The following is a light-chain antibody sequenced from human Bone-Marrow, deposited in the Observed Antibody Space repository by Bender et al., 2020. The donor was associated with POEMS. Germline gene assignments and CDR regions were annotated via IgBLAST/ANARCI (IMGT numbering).Light chain of an antibody. Sequence: QSALTQPASVSGSPGQSITISCTGTSSDVGKHNLVSWYQQHPGKTPKLIIYEVTKRPSGVSSRFSGSKSGNTASLTIAGLQAEDEADYYCFSYTSSSTWVFGGGTRLTVL. CDR1: SSDVGKHNL. J-gene: IGLJ3*02. V-gene: IGLV2-23*02. CDR2: EVT. CDR3: FSYTSSSTWV.